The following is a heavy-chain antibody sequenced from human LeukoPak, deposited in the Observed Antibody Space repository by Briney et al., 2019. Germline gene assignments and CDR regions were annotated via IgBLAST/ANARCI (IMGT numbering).Heavy chain of an antibody. CDR2: ISWNSGSI. CDR1: GFTFDDYA. Sequence: GGSLRLSCAASGFTFDDYAMHWVRQAPGKGLEWVSGISWNSGSIGYADSVKGRFTISRDNAKNSLYLQMNSLRAEDTALYYCAKDRGGSGTYDYWGQGTLVTVSS. CDR3: AKDRGGSGTYDY. J-gene: IGHJ4*02. D-gene: IGHD3-10*01. V-gene: IGHV3-9*01.